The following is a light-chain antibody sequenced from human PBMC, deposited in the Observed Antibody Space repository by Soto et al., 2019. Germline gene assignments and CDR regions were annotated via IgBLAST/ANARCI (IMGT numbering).Light chain of an antibody. CDR3: QQYNNLPRT. CDR1: QNIHTS. V-gene: IGKV3-15*01. J-gene: IGKJ4*01. CDR2: GAS. Sequence: EIVMTQSPATLSVSPGERATLSCRAGQNIHTSLAWYQQKPGQAPRLLFYGASTGATGLPARFSGSGSGTEFTLTISSLQSEDYAVYYCQQYNNLPRTFGGGTKVDIK.